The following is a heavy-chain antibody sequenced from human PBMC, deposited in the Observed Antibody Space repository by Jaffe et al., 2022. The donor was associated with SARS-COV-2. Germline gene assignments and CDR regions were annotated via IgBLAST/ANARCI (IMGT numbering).Heavy chain of an antibody. D-gene: IGHD6-13*01. CDR2: INHSGST. CDR1: GGSFSGYY. V-gene: IGHV4-34*01. Sequence: QVQLQQWGAGLLKPSETLSLTCAVYGGSFSGYYWSWIRQPPGKGLEWIGEINHSGSTNYNPSLKSRVTISVDTSKNQFSLKLSSVTAADTAVYYCARGVMYSSSWYIRSGYFQHWGQGTLVTVSS. J-gene: IGHJ1*01. CDR3: ARGVMYSSSWYIRSGYFQH.